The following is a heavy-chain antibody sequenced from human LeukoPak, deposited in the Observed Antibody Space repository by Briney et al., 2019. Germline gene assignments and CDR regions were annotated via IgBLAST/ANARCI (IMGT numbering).Heavy chain of an antibody. CDR3: ARTDGYGDYSDY. CDR1: GYTFTGYY. J-gene: IGHJ4*02. Sequence: ASVKVSCKASGYTFTGYYMHWVRQARGQGLAWMGWINPNSGGTNYAQKFQGRVTMTRDTSISTAYMELSRLRSDDTAVYYCARTDGYGDYSDYRGQGTLVTVSS. V-gene: IGHV1-2*02. D-gene: IGHD5-24*01. CDR2: INPNSGGT.